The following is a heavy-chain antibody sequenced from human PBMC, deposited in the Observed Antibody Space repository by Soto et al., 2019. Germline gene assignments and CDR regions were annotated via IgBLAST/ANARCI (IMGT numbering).Heavy chain of an antibody. D-gene: IGHD3-22*01. V-gene: IGHV3-43D*04. CDR1: GFTFDDYA. CDR2: ISWDGGST. CDR3: AKDISRITMIVVGNRFYGMDV. J-gene: IGHJ6*02. Sequence: SLRLSCAASGFTFDDYAMHWVRQAPGKGLEWVSLISWDGGSTYYADSVKGRFTISRDNSKNSLYLQRNSLRAEDTALYYCAKDISRITMIVVGNRFYGMDVWGQGTTVTVSS.